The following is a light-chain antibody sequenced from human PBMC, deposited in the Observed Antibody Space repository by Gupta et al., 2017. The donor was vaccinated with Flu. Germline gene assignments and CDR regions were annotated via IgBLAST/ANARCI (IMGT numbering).Light chain of an antibody. Sequence: QSALTQPASVSGSPGQSITISCTGTSNDIGAYNFVSWYQQHPGKAPKLMIYEVSNRPSGVSNRFSGSKSGNTASLAISGLQAEDEAYYYCNSFASTNTLIFGGGTKLTVL. J-gene: IGLJ2*01. CDR1: SNDIGAYNF. CDR3: NSFASTNTLI. V-gene: IGLV2-14*01. CDR2: EVS.